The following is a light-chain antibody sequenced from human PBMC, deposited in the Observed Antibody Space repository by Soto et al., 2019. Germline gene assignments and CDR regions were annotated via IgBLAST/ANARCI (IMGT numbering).Light chain of an antibody. CDR1: QSVSTNY. J-gene: IGKJ1*01. CDR3: QQYGSSGT. V-gene: IGKV3-20*01. Sequence: IVLTHSPGTLSLSPRERATLSCRASQSVSTNYLAWYQQKPGQAPRLLIYGASNRATGIPDRFSGSGSGTDFTLTISRLEPEDFAVYYCQQYGSSGTFGQGTKVDIK. CDR2: GAS.